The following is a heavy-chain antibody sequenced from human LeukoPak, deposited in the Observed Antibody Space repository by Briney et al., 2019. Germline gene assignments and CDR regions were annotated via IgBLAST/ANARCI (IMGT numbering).Heavy chain of an antibody. Sequence: GESLKISCKGSGYTFNTYWIGWVRQMPAKGLEWMGIIYPGDSDTRYSPSFQGQVTISADKSISTAYLQWGSLKASDTAMYYCARGGRSSSPMDYWGQGTLVTVSS. J-gene: IGHJ4*02. CDR2: IYPGDSDT. V-gene: IGHV5-51*01. D-gene: IGHD6-6*01. CDR3: ARGGRSSSPMDY. CDR1: GYTFNTYW.